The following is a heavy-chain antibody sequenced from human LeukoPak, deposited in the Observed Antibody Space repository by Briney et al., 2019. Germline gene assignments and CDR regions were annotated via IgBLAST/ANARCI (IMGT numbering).Heavy chain of an antibody. CDR2: IIPIFGTA. CDR3: AREDDIVVVPASPYGMDV. Sequence: GASVKVFCKASGGTFGSYAISWVRQAPGQGLEWMGGIIPIFGTANYAQKFQGRVTITADESTSTAYMELSSLRSEDTAVYYCAREDDIVVVPASPYGMDVWGKGTTVTVSS. CDR1: GGTFGSYA. D-gene: IGHD2-2*01. V-gene: IGHV1-69*13. J-gene: IGHJ6*04.